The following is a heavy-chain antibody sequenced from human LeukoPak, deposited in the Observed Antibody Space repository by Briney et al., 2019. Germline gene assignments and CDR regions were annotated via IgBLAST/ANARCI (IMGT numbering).Heavy chain of an antibody. J-gene: IGHJ4*02. D-gene: IGHD6-13*01. CDR2: ISGEGGST. Sequence: GGALRLSRAACGFTYSSYAMCWGREPLGKGLEWGSVISGEGGSTYYADSVKSGVTISRDNSKNTLYLQMNTVRGEDTPVYFCAKGPAIRSSVDYWGQGTLVTVSS. V-gene: IGHV3-23*01. CDR1: GFTYSSYA. CDR3: AKGPAIRSSVDY.